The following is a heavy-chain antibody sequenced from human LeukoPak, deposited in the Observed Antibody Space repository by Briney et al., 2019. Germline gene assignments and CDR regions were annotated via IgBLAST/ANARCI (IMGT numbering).Heavy chain of an antibody. CDR2: INPSGRI. CDR3: ARGRQEVSMIVVVMTAVSYYLDV. D-gene: IGHD3-22*01. Sequence: SETLSLTCAVYGGSFSGYYWTWIRQAQEKGLEWIGEINPSGRISYNPSLKSRLTISVDASKNQFSLNLRSLTAADTAVYYCARGRQEVSMIVVVMTAVSYYLDVWGKGTTVTVS. J-gene: IGHJ6*03. V-gene: IGHV4-34*01. CDR1: GGSFSGYY.